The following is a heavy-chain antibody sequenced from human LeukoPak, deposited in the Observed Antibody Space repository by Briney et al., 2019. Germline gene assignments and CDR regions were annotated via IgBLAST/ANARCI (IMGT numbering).Heavy chain of an antibody. V-gene: IGHV6-1*01. J-gene: IGHJ6*02. CDR3: ARAVYDISTYYYYGMDV. CDR2: TYYRSKWYN. Sequence: QTLSLTCAISGDSVSSNSAAWNWIRQSPSRGLEWLGRTYYRSKWYNDYAVSVKSRITINPDTSKNQFSLQLNSVTPEDTAVYYCARAVYDISTYYYYGMDVWGQGTTVTVSS. D-gene: IGHD3-9*01. CDR1: GDSVSSNSAA.